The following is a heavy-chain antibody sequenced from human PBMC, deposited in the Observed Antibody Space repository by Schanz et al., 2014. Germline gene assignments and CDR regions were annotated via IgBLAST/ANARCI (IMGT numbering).Heavy chain of an antibody. V-gene: IGHV3-30*03. CDR3: ATQPCRMTVSVVVSNCFDP. CDR2: MYYIGTNK. Sequence: QVQLVESGGGVVQPGRSLRLSCAASGFNFSNYDIHWVRQAPGKGLEWVALMYYIGTNKYYADSVKGRFTISRDNSQNTLYLQITILIVEDTAVSYCATQPCRMTVSVVVSNCFDPWGQGTLVTVSS. CDR1: GFNFSNYD. D-gene: IGHD3-3*01. J-gene: IGHJ5*02.